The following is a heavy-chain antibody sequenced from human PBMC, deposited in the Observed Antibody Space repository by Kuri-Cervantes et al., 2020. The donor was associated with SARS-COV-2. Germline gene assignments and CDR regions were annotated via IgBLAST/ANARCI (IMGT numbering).Heavy chain of an antibody. D-gene: IGHD3-16*01. CDR2: IYYSGST. V-gene: IGHV4-39*07. CDR1: GGSISSSSYY. J-gene: IGHJ6*03. CDR3: ARDLWGSPGYMDV. Sequence: SETLSLTCTVSGGSISSSSYYWGWIRQPPGKGLEWIGSIYYSGSTYYNPSLKSRVTISVDTSKNQFSLKLSSVTAADTAVYYRARDLWGSPGYMDVWGKGTTVTVSS.